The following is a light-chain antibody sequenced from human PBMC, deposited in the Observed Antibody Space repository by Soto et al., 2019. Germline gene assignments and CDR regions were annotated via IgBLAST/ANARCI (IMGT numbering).Light chain of an antibody. CDR1: QNIENY. CDR3: QQSFGSPPIT. CDR2: VAS. J-gene: IGKJ5*01. Sequence: DIQMTQSPSSLSASLGDTVTISCRASQNIENYLHWYQQKAGKAPEVLLYVASVLKDGVSSRFSGSGNGTDFTLTITNLQPEDFAMYYCQQSFGSPPITFGQETRLDIK. V-gene: IGKV1-39*01.